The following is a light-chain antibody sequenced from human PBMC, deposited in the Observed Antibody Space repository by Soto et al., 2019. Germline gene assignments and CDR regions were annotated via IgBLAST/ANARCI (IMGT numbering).Light chain of an antibody. Sequence: QSVLTQPPSVSGAPGQRVTISCTGSSSNIGAGYDVHWYQQLPGTAPKLLIYGNSNRPSGVPDRFSGSKSGTSASLAITGLQAEDEADYYCQPYDSSLSVYVVFGGGTKVTVL. CDR2: GNS. J-gene: IGLJ2*01. V-gene: IGLV1-40*01. CDR1: SSNIGAGYD. CDR3: QPYDSSLSVYVV.